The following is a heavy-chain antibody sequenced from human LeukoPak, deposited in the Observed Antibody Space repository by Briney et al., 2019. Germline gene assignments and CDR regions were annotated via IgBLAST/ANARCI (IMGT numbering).Heavy chain of an antibody. CDR1: GFTFSSYA. CDR2: ISSYGGST. J-gene: IGHJ3*02. Sequence: GGSLRLSCSASGFTFSSYAMHWVRQAPGKGLEYVSAISSYGGSTYYTDSVKGRFTISRDNSKNTLYLQMNSLRAEDTAVYYCARVYYYGSGTYYNDVRAFDIWGQGTMVTVSS. D-gene: IGHD3-10*01. CDR3: ARVYYYGSGTYYNDVRAFDI. V-gene: IGHV3-64*04.